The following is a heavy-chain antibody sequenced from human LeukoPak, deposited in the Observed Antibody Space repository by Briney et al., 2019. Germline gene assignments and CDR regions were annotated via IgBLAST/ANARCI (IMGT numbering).Heavy chain of an antibody. Sequence: SETLSLTCTISSGSISNYYWSWIRQPPGKGLEWIGYISYSGSTSGSTNYNPSLKSRVTISVDTSKNQFSLNLNSVTAADTAVYYCARVADTAILVHAFDIWGQGTMVTVSS. CDR2: ISYSGSTSGST. CDR1: SGSISNYY. V-gene: IGHV4-59*12. J-gene: IGHJ3*02. D-gene: IGHD5-18*01. CDR3: ARVADTAILVHAFDI.